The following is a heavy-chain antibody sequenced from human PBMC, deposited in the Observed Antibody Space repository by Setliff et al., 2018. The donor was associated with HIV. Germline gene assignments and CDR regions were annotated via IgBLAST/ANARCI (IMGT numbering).Heavy chain of an antibody. CDR1: GFSRSTSRMC. CDR3: ARTRGSGGDIDY. V-gene: IGHV2-70*17. Sequence: PTLVNPTQPLTLICTFSGFSRSTSRMCVSWIRQPPGKALEWLARIDWDDEKLYSTSLKTRLTISKDTSKNQVVLTMTNMDPVDTATYYWARTRGSGGDIDYWGQGILVTVSS. D-gene: IGHD2-15*01. CDR2: IDWDDEK. J-gene: IGHJ4*02.